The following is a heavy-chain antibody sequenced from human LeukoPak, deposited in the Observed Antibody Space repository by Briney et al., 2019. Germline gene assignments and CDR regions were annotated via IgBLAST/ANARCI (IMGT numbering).Heavy chain of an antibody. D-gene: IGHD3-22*01. CDR1: GFTFSSYA. CDR2: ISYDGSNK. Sequence: QPGGSLRLSCAASGFTFSSYAMHWVRQAPGKGLEWVAVISYDGSNKYYADSVKGRFTISRDNSKNTLYLQMNSLRAEDTAVYYCARAEVAYDTFSNAFDIWGQGTMVTVSS. CDR3: ARAEVAYDTFSNAFDI. V-gene: IGHV3-30-3*01. J-gene: IGHJ3*02.